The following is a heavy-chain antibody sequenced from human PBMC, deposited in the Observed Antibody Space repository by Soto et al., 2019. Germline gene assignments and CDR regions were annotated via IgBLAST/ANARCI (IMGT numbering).Heavy chain of an antibody. V-gene: IGHV1-8*01. CDR1: GYTFTSYD. CDR3: ARGLGYDFWSGTYYYMDV. J-gene: IGHJ6*03. Sequence: ASVKVSFKASGYTFTSYDINWVRQATGQGLEWMGWMNPNSGNTGYAQKFQGRVTMTRNTSISTAYMELSSLRSEDTAVYYCARGLGYDFWSGTYYYMDVWGKGTTVTVSS. D-gene: IGHD3-3*01. CDR2: MNPNSGNT.